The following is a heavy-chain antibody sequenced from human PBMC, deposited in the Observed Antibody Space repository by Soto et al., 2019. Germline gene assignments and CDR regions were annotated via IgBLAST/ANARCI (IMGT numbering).Heavy chain of an antibody. Sequence: ASVKVSCKASGYTFTSYDINWVRQATGQGLEWMGWMNPNSGNTGYAQKFQGRVTMTRNTSISTAYMELSSLRSEDTAVYYCARITRIAARNWLDPWGQGTLVTVSS. J-gene: IGHJ5*02. CDR1: GYTFTSYD. CDR2: MNPNSGNT. D-gene: IGHD6-6*01. CDR3: ARITRIAARNWLDP. V-gene: IGHV1-8*01.